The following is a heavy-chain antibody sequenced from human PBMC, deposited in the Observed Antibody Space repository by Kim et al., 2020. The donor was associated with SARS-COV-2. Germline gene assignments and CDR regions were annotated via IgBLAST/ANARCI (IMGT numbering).Heavy chain of an antibody. CDR3: AKLRAVAGTIQDY. D-gene: IGHD6-19*01. CDR1: GFTFSSYG. Sequence: GGSLRLSCAASGFTFSSYGMHWVRQAPGKGLEWVAVISYDGSNKYYADSVKGRFTISRDNSKNTLYLQMNSLRAEDTAVYYCAKLRAVAGTIQDYWGQGTLVTVSS. CDR2: ISYDGSNK. J-gene: IGHJ4*02. V-gene: IGHV3-30*18.